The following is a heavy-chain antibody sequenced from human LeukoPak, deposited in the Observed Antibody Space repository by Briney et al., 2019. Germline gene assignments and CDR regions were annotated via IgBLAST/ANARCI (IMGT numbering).Heavy chain of an antibody. CDR2: IYYSGST. D-gene: IGHD6-19*01. CDR3: ARARWLVPQTENYFDY. J-gene: IGHJ4*02. V-gene: IGHV4-59*01. Sequence: SETLSLTCTVSGGSISSYYWSWIRQPPGKGLEWIGYIYYSGSTNYNPSLKSRVTISVDTSKNQFSLKLSSVTAADTAVYYCARARWLVPQTENYFDYWGQGTLVTVSS. CDR1: GGSISSYY.